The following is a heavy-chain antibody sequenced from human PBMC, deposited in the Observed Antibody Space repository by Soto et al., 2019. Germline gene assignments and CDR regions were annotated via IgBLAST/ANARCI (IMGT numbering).Heavy chain of an antibody. V-gene: IGHV1-69*01. D-gene: IGHD1-1*01. CDR1: GGTFSSYA. CDR3: ASGLWNERYYYYGMDV. CDR2: IIPIFGTA. Sequence: QVQLVQSGAEVKKPGSSVKVSCKASGGTFSSYAISWVRQAPGQGLEWMGGIIPIFGTANYAQKFQGRVTITADESTSTAYMELSCLRSEDTAVYYCASGLWNERYYYYGMDVWGQGTTVTVSS. J-gene: IGHJ6*02.